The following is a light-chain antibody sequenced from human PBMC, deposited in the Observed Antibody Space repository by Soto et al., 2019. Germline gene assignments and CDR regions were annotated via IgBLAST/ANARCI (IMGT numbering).Light chain of an antibody. J-gene: IGKJ3*01. CDR1: QSVSSY. CDR3: QQRSNWTRFT. Sequence: EIVLTQSPATLSLSPGERATHSCRASQSVSSYLAWYQQKPGQAPRLLIYDASNSATGIPARFSGSGSGTDFTLTISSLEPEDFAVYYCQQRSNWTRFTFVPGTKVDIK. V-gene: IGKV3-11*01. CDR2: DAS.